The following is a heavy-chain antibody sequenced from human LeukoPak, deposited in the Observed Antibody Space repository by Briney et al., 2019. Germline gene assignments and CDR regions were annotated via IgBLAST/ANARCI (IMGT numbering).Heavy chain of an antibody. CDR1: GFAFSGFA. J-gene: IGHJ4*02. V-gene: IGHV3-23*01. CDR2: VSGSGGNT. CDR3: ARGRGGDYVPSRFDY. Sequence: GGSLRLSCSAAGFAFSGFAMGWVRQAPGKGLEWVASVSGSGGNTYYADSVEGRFTISRDNSKNTLYLQMNSLRAEDTALYYCARGRGGDYVPSRFDYWGQGTLVTVSS. D-gene: IGHD4-17*01.